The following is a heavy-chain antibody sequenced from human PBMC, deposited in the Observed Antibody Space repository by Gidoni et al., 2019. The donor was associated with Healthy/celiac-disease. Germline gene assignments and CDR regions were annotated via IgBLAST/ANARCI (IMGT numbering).Heavy chain of an antibody. D-gene: IGHD1-26*01. V-gene: IGHV3-49*05. J-gene: IGHJ3*02. CDR2: IRSKAYGGTT. CDR1: GFTFGDYA. CDR3: TRSHVWEPYAFDI. Sequence: EVQLVESGGGLVKPGRSLRLSCTASGFTFGDYAMSWFRQAPGKGLEWVGFIRSKAYGGTTEYAASVKGRFTISRDDSKSIAYLQMNSLKTEDTAVYYCTRSHVWEPYAFDIWGQGTMVTVSS.